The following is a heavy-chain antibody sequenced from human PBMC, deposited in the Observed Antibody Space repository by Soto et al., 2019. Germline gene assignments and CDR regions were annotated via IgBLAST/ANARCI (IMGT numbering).Heavy chain of an antibody. D-gene: IGHD2-2*01. Sequence: VSLKISCKGSGYSFTSYWIGWVRQMPGKGLEGMGIIYPGDSDTRYSPSFQGQVTISADKAISTAYLQWSSLKASCTAMYSCARHEFDAMPMNYYYGMDVWGQGTTVTVSS. CDR3: ARHEFDAMPMNYYYGMDV. CDR1: GYSFTSYW. CDR2: IYPGDSDT. V-gene: IGHV5-51*01. J-gene: IGHJ6*02.